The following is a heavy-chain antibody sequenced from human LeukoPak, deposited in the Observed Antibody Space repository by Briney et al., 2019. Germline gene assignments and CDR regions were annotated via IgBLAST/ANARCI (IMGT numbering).Heavy chain of an antibody. D-gene: IGHD1-26*01. J-gene: IGHJ4*02. V-gene: IGHV1-24*01. CDR2: FDPEDGET. CDR3: ATRMSTSGSYYGVYFDY. Sequence: ASVKVSCKVSGYTLTELSMHWVRQAPGKGLEWMGGFDPEDGETIYAQKFQGRVTMTEDTSTDTAYMELSSLRSEDTAVYYCATRMSTSGSYYGVYFDYWGQGTLVTVSS. CDR1: GYTLTELS.